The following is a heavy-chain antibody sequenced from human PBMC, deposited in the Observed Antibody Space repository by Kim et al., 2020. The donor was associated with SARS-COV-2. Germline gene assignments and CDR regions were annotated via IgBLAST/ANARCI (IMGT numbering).Heavy chain of an antibody. CDR3: ARLHST. V-gene: IGHV3-7*01. Sequence: GGSLRLSCAASGFTFSTYWMTWVRQAPGKELEWVANIKEDGGEKYYVGSVEGRFTISRDSAKNSLFLQMNSLRAEDTAVYYCARLHSTWGQGTLVTVSS. J-gene: IGHJ5*02. D-gene: IGHD3-3*02. CDR2: IKEDGGEK. CDR1: GFTFSTYW.